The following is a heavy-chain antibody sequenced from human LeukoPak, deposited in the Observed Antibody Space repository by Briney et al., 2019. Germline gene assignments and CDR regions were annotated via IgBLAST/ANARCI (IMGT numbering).Heavy chain of an antibody. Sequence: SETLSLTCTVSGGSISSSSYYWGWIRQPPGKGLEWIGSIYYSGSTYYNPSLKSRVTIPVDTSKNQFSLKLSSVTAADTAVYYCARLGFENYYYYMDVWGKGTTVTVSS. CDR1: GGSISSSSYY. V-gene: IGHV4-39*07. D-gene: IGHD3-9*01. CDR3: ARLGFENYYYYMDV. J-gene: IGHJ6*03. CDR2: IYYSGST.